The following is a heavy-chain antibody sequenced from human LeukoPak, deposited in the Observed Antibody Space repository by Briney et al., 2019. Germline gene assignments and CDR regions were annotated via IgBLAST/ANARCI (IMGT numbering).Heavy chain of an antibody. V-gene: IGHV1-69*05. CDR1: GGTFSSYA. D-gene: IGHD3-3*01. CDR3: AVTRITIFGVVTENWFDP. J-gene: IGHJ5*02. Sequence: SVKVSCKASGGTFSSYAISWVRRAPGQGLEWMGGIIPIFGTANYAQKFQGRVTITTDESTSTAYMELSSLRSEDTAVYYCAVTRITIFGVVTENWFDPWGQGTLVTVSS. CDR2: IIPIFGTA.